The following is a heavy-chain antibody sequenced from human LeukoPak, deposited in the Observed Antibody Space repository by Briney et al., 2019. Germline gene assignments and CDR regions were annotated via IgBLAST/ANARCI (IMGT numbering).Heavy chain of an antibody. D-gene: IGHD3-3*01. J-gene: IGHJ4*02. CDR2: IKKDGSDK. Sequence: GGSLRLSCAASGFTFSSHWMSWVRQAPGKGLEWVANIKKDGSDKYYVDSVKGRFTISRDNAKNSLDLQMNSLRAEDTAVYYCARDLLFETYYDFWSGYYSHDYWGQGTLVTVSS. CDR1: GFTFSSHW. V-gene: IGHV3-7*01. CDR3: ARDLLFETYYDFWSGYYSHDY.